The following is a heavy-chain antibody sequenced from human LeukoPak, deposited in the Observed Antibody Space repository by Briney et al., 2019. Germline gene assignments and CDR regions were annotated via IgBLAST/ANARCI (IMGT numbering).Heavy chain of an antibody. D-gene: IGHD2-15*01. J-gene: IGHJ4*02. Sequence: GGSLRLSCAASGFTFSTYTMNWVRQAPGKGLEWVSSISSSSSYIYYADSVKGRFTISRDNAKNSLYLQMNSLRAEDTAVYYCARHCSGGSCYSDWRQGTLVTVSS. CDR2: ISSSSSYI. V-gene: IGHV3-21*01. CDR1: GFTFSTYT. CDR3: ARHCSGGSCYSD.